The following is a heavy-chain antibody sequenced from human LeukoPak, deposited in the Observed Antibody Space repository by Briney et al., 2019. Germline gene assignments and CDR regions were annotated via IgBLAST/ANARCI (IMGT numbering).Heavy chain of an antibody. CDR3: ARHSDWVATIFKSIYYFDY. D-gene: IGHD5-12*01. J-gene: IGHJ4*02. Sequence: GESLKISCKGSGYSFTSYWIGWVRQMPGKGLEWMGIIYPGDSDTRYSPSFQGQVTISADKSISTAYLQWSSLKASDTAMYYCARHSDWVATIFKSIYYFDYWGQGTLVTVSS. V-gene: IGHV5-51*01. CDR1: GYSFTSYW. CDR2: IYPGDSDT.